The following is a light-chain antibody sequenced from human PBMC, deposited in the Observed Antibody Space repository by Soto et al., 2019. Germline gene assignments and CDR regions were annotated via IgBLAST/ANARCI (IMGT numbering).Light chain of an antibody. Sequence: QSALTQPASVSGSPGQSITISCTGTSSDVGGYNLVSWYQQHPGKAPKVMIYEGTKRPSGVSDRFSGSRSGNTASLTISGLQAEDEADYYCCSYARGSSYVFGTGTKVTVL. CDR2: EGT. V-gene: IGLV2-23*01. CDR1: SSDVGGYNL. J-gene: IGLJ1*01. CDR3: CSYARGSSYV.